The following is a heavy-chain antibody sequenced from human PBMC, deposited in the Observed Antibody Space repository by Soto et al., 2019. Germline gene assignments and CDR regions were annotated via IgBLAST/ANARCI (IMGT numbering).Heavy chain of an antibody. CDR1: GGTFSSYT. J-gene: IGHJ5*02. D-gene: IGHD2-15*01. CDR3: ARVVSDGYCSGGSCSQNWFDP. V-gene: IGHV1-69*02. CDR2: IIPILGIA. Sequence: SVKVSCKSSGGTFSSYTISCVRQAPGQGLEWMGRIIPILGIANYAQKFQGRVTITADKSTSTAYMELSSLRSEDTAVYYCARVVSDGYCSGGSCSQNWFDPWGQGTLVTVSS.